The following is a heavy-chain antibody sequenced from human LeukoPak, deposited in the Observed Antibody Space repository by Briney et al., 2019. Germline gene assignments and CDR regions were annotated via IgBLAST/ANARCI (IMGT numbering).Heavy chain of an antibody. CDR3: SGGATPLDH. J-gene: IGHJ4*02. Sequence: GGSVRLFCAACGLIVSRNYMRWVRQARGKGLEWVSVIYSGGSTYYADSVKGRFTISRHDSKNTVYLQMNSLRAEDTAVYYCSGGATPLDHWGQGTLVTVSS. CDR1: GLIVSRNY. V-gene: IGHV3-53*04. CDR2: IYSGGST. D-gene: IGHD1-26*01.